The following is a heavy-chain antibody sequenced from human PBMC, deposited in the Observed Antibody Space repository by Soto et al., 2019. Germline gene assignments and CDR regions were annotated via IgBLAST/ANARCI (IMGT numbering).Heavy chain of an antibody. J-gene: IGHJ4*02. V-gene: IGHV6-1*01. CDR3: TREYTYGRFDF. D-gene: IGHD5-18*01. CDR1: GDSVSSNSVV. Sequence: PSQTLSLTCVISGDSVSSNSVVWNWIRQSPSRGLEWLGRTYYRSKWYSDYAVSVKSRISINPDTSKNQFSLQLNSVTPEDTALYYCTREYTYGRFDFWGQGTLVTVSS. CDR2: TYYRSKWYS.